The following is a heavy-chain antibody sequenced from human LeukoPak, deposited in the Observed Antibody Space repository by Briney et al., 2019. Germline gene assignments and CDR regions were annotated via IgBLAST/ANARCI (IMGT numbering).Heavy chain of an antibody. CDR2: IYYSGST. J-gene: IGHJ4*02. D-gene: IGHD5-12*01. CDR1: GGSISSISHY. V-gene: IGHV4-39*01. Sequence: PSETLSLTCTVSGGSISSISHYWGWIRQPPGKGLEWIGSIYYSGSTYSNPSLKSRVTISIDMSKNQFSLNLNSVTAADTAVYYCARQVVATSENYFDLWGQGTLVTVSS. CDR3: ARQVVATSENYFDL.